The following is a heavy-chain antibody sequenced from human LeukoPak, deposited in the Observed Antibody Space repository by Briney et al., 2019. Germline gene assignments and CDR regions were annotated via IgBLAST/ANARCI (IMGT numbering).Heavy chain of an antibody. D-gene: IGHD5-18*01. CDR3: ARSPQSRGYSYGYFLGDYFDY. CDR2: ISSSSSYI. V-gene: IGHV3-21*04. CDR1: GFTFSGYS. J-gene: IGHJ4*02. Sequence: GGSLRLSCAASGFTFSGYSMNWVRQAPGKGLEWVSSISSSSSYIYYADSVKGRFTISRDNAKNSLYLQMNSLRSEDTAVYYCARSPQSRGYSYGYFLGDYFDYWGQGTLVTVSS.